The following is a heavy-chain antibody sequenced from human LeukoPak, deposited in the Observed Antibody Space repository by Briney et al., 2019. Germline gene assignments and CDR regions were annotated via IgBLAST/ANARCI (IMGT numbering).Heavy chain of an antibody. V-gene: IGHV3-30-3*01. J-gene: IGHJ4*02. Sequence: RRSLRLSCTASGFTFSSYAMHWVRQAPGKGLEWVAFISYEGSNKYYADSVKGRFTISRDNSKNTLYLQMNSLRTEDTAVYYCARGEQWLIRGSFDYWGQGTLVTVSS. CDR3: ARGEQWLIRGSFDY. D-gene: IGHD6-19*01. CDR1: GFTFSSYA. CDR2: ISYEGSNK.